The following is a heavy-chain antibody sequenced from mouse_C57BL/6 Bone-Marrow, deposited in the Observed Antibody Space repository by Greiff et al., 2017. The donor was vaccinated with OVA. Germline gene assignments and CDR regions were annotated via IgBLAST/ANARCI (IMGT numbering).Heavy chain of an antibody. V-gene: IGHV2-2*01. CDR1: GFSLTSYG. CDR2: IWSGGST. D-gene: IGHD2-1*01. J-gene: IGHJ4*01. CDR3: ARDGGWYHYYAMDY. Sequence: VQLQQSGPGLVQPSQSLSITCTVSGFSLTSYGVHWVRQSPGKGLEWLGVIWSGGSTDYNAAFISSMSISKDNSKSQVFIKMNSLQADDTAIDYCARDGGWYHYYAMDYWGQGTSVTVSA.